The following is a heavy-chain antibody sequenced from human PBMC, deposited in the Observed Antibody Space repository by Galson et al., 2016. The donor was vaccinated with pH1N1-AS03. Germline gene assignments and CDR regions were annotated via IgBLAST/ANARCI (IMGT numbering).Heavy chain of an antibody. V-gene: IGHV3-7*01. Sequence: SLRLSCAASGFTFNSYWMTWGRQAPGKGLEWVANIKPDGGDKYYVDSVKGRFTISRDNAKNSLYLQMNSLRVEDTAVYYCARDLNWDNAWGQGTLVTVSS. CDR1: GFTFNSYW. J-gene: IGHJ5*02. CDR3: ARDLNWDNA. CDR2: IKPDGGDK.